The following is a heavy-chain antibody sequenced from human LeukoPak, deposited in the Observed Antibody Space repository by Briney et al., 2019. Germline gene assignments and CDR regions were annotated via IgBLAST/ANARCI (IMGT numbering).Heavy chain of an antibody. CDR3: ARVHSSSLLYYMDV. CDR2: INWNGGST. CDR1: GFTFDDYG. V-gene: IGHV3-20*04. D-gene: IGHD6-6*01. J-gene: IGHJ6*03. Sequence: GGSLRLSCAASGFTFDDYGMSWVRQAPGKGLEWVSGINWNGGSTGYADSVKGRFTISRDNAKNSLYLQMNSLRAEDTALYYCARVHSSSLLYYMDVWGKGTTVTVSS.